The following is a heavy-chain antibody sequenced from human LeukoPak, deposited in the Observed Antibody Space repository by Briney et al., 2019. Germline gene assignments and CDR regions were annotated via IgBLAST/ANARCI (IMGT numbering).Heavy chain of an antibody. CDR2: IYHSGST. V-gene: IGHV4-30-2*01. CDR3: ARAQEGYYYDSSGRRGAFDI. CDR1: AGSISSGGYS. Sequence: SQTLSPTCAVSAGSISSGGYSWSWIRQPPGKGLEWIGYIYHSGSTYYNPSLKSRVTISVDRSKNQFSLKLSSVTAADTAVYYCARAQEGYYYDSSGRRGAFDIWGQGTMVTVSS. J-gene: IGHJ3*02. D-gene: IGHD3-22*01.